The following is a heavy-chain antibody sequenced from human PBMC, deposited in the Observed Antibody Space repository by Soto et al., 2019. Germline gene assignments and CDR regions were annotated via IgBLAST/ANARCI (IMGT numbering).Heavy chain of an antibody. V-gene: IGHV5-51*01. CDR3: ARPTPFGSGYGXFDY. CDR2: IYPGDSDT. J-gene: IGHJ4*02. D-gene: IGHD4-17*01. Sequence: PGESLKISCKGSGYSFTSYWIAWVRQMPGKGLEWMGTIYPGDSDTRYSPSLQGQVTISADNSISTAYLEWSSLKASDTAIYYCARPTPFGSGYGXFDYWGQGTPVTVAS. CDR1: GYSFTSYW.